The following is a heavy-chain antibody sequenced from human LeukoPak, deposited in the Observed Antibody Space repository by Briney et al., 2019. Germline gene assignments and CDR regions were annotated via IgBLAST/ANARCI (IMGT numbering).Heavy chain of an antibody. CDR1: GGSISSYY. V-gene: IGHV4-4*07. CDR3: ARGVIARYCSGGSCPRRHNWFDP. D-gene: IGHD2-15*01. J-gene: IGHJ5*02. CDR2: IYTSGST. Sequence: SETLSLTCTVSGGSISSYYWSWIRQPAGKGLEWIGRIYTSGSTNYNPSLKSRVTISVDTSKNQLSLKLSSVTAADTAVYYCARGVIARYCSGGSCPRRHNWFDPWGQGTLVTVSS.